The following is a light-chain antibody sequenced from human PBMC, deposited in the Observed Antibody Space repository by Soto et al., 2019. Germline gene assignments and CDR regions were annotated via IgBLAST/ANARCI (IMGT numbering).Light chain of an antibody. CDR2: LAS. CDR1: QDIRSY. Sequence: DIQFTQSPSFLSASVGDRVTITCRASQDIRSYLAWYQQKPGKAPNLLIYLASTLQSGVPSRFSGSGSGTEFTLTISSLQPEDFATYYCQQLNGYPLTFGGGTKVDIK. V-gene: IGKV1-9*01. J-gene: IGKJ4*01. CDR3: QQLNGYPLT.